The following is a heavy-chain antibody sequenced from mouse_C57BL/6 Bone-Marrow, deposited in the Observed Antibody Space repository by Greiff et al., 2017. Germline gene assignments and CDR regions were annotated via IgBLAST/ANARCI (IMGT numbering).Heavy chain of an antibody. V-gene: IGHV1-64*01. J-gene: IGHJ4*01. CDR2: IHPNSGST. Sequence: QVQLQQPGAELVKPGASVKLSCKASGYTFTSYWMHWVKQRPGRGLEWIGMIHPNSGSTNYNEKFKSKATLTVDKSSSTAYMQLSSLTSEDSAVYYCARGDGSSYWTYYAMDYWGQGTSVTVSS. CDR3: ARGDGSSYWTYYAMDY. D-gene: IGHD1-1*01. CDR1: GYTFTSYW.